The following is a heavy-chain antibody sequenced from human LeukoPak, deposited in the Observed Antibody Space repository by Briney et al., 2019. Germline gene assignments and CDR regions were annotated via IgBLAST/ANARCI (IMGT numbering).Heavy chain of an antibody. CDR2: ISSSSSYI. Sequence: GGSLRLSCAASGFTFSSYRMNWVRQAPGKGLEWVSSISSSSSYIYYADSVKGRFTISRDNAKNSLYLQMNSLRAEDTAVYYCAREDYYDSSGKDYWGQGTLVTVSS. CDR3: AREDYYDSSGKDY. CDR1: GFTFSSYR. D-gene: IGHD3-22*01. J-gene: IGHJ4*02. V-gene: IGHV3-21*01.